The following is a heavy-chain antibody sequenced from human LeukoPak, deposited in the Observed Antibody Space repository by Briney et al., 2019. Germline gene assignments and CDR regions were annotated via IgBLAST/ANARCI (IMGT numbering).Heavy chain of an antibody. D-gene: IGHD1-14*01. J-gene: IGHJ1*01. CDR1: GYIFIGYY. CDR3: ASPYQNNPAEYFQH. CDR2: INPNSGGT. Sequence: ASVKVSCKASGYIFIGYYMHWVRQAPGQGLAWMGWINPNSGGTNYAQKFQGRVTTTRDTSISTAYMELSRLRSDDTAVYYCASPYQNNPAEYFQHWGQGTLVSPSS. V-gene: IGHV1-2*02.